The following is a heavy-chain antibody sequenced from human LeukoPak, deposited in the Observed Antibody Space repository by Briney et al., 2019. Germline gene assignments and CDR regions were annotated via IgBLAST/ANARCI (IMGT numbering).Heavy chain of an antibody. J-gene: IGHJ4*02. D-gene: IGHD1-26*01. V-gene: IGHV4-31*03. CDR2: IYYSGST. CDR1: GGSISSGGYY. Sequence: PSQTLSLTCTVSGGSISSGGYYWSWIRQHPGKGLEWIGYIYYSGSTYYNPSLKSRATISVDTSKNQFSLKLSSVTAADTAVYYCARGGSGSYYYFDYWGQGTLVTVSS. CDR3: ARGGSGSYYYFDY.